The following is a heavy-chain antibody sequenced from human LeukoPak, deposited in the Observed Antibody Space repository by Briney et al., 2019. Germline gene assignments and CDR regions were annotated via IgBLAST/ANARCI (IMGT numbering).Heavy chain of an antibody. Sequence: SETPSLTCTVSGGSISTFYWNWIRQPPGKGLEWIGYIHNSGSTYYNASLKSRVTISLDMSKNQLSLRLSSVTAADTAVYYCARDRAASGSYVFGSWGQGSLVTVSS. D-gene: IGHD1-26*01. CDR1: GGSISTFY. J-gene: IGHJ4*02. CDR3: ARDRAASGSYVFGS. V-gene: IGHV4-59*01. CDR2: IHNSGST.